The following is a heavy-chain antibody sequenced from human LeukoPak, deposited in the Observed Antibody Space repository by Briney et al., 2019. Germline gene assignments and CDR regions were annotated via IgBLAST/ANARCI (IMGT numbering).Heavy chain of an antibody. CDR1: GFTFSNYW. V-gene: IGHV3-74*01. CDR3: AKDLDGYRSGNGA. Sequence: GRSLRLSCAASGFTFSNYWMHWVRQAPGKGLVWVSRINTDGSSTDYADCVKGRFTISRDNAKNTLYLQMSSLRAEDTAVYYCAKDLDGYRSGNGAWGQGTLVTVSS. D-gene: IGHD5-12*01. CDR2: INTDGSST. J-gene: IGHJ5*02.